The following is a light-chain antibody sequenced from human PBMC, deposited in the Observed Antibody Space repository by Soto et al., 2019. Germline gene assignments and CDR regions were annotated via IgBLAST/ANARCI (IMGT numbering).Light chain of an antibody. CDR1: QSVSSY. J-gene: IGKJ5*01. CDR3: QHRSNWPT. V-gene: IGKV3-11*01. Sequence: EIVLTQSPATLSLSPGERATLSCRASQSVSSYLAWYQQKPGQAPRLLIYDASNRATGIPARLSGSGSGTDFTLTISSLEPEDFAVYYCQHRSNWPTFGQATRLVIK. CDR2: DAS.